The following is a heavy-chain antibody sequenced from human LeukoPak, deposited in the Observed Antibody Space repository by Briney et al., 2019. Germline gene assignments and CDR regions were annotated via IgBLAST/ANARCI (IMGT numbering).Heavy chain of an antibody. CDR3: AGGVVVPAAIGGWFDP. CDR1: GGSISSGSYY. CDR2: IYTSGST. V-gene: IGHV4-61*02. J-gene: IGHJ5*02. Sequence: SQTLSLTCTVSGGSISSGSYYWSWIRQPAGKGLEWIGRIYTSGSTNYNPSPKSRVTISVDTSKNQFSLKLSSVTAADTAVYYRAGGVVVPAAIGGWFDPWGQGTLVTVSS. D-gene: IGHD2-2*01.